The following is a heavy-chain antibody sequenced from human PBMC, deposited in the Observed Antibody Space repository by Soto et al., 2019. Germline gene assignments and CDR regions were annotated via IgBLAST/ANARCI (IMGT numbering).Heavy chain of an antibody. D-gene: IGHD4-4*01. CDR2: IVVGSGNT. CDR3: ARVRIRVTTMRFDY. Sequence: ASVKVSCKASGFTFTSSAMQWVRQARGQRLEWIGWIVVGSGNTNYAQKFQERVTITRDMSTSTAYMELSSLRSEDTAVYYCARVRIRVTTMRFDYWGQGTLVIVSS. CDR1: GFTFTSSA. V-gene: IGHV1-58*02. J-gene: IGHJ4*02.